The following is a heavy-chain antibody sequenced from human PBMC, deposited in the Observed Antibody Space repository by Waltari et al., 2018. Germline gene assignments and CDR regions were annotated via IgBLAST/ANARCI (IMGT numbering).Heavy chain of an antibody. Sequence: EVQLVESGGGLVKPGGSLRLSCAASGFTFSSYSMTWVRQAPGKGLEWGSSISSSSSYIYYADSVKGRFTISRDNAKNSLYLQMNSLRAEDTAVYYCARSLVETTILLADIWGQGTMVTVSS. CDR1: GFTFSSYS. CDR2: ISSSSSYI. CDR3: ARSLVETTILLADI. V-gene: IGHV3-21*01. D-gene: IGHD1-26*01. J-gene: IGHJ3*02.